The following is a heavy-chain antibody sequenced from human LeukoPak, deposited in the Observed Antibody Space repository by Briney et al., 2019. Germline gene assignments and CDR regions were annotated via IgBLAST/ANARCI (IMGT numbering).Heavy chain of an antibody. Sequence: SETLSLTCTVSGVSISSGNYYWSRQAPGKGLEWIGSMSYSGNTDYNPVLTKSRVTIPVDMPKTQLPLGLVSVTAAHRDVYLCAQWVGWSSNLFDTWGQGAWVTVSS. D-gene: IGHD1-26*01. CDR1: GVSISSGNYY. V-gene: IGHV4-61*01. CDR3: AQWVGWSSNLFDT. CDR2: MSYSGNT. J-gene: IGHJ3*02.